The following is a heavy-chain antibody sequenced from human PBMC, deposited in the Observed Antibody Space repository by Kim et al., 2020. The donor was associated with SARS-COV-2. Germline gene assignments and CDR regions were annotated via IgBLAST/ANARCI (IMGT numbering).Heavy chain of an antibody. Sequence: SETLSLTCTVSGDSISNDNYYWSWLRQHPERGLEWIGYIRHDGRAYYNPSIQSRVTISVEKSKKQFSLKMDSVSAAYTAVYYCAREIINPDVTDAFDIWG. V-gene: IGHV4-30-4*01. J-gene: IGHJ3*02. CDR3: AREIINPDVTDAFDI. D-gene: IGHD3-10*01. CDR2: IRHDGRA. CDR1: GDSISNDNYY.